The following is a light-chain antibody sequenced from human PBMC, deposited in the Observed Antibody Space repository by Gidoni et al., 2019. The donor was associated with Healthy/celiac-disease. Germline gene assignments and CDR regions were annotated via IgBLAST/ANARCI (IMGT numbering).Light chain of an antibody. V-gene: IGLV1-47*01. CDR2: RNN. Sequence: QSVLTQPPSASGTPGQRVTISCSGSSSNIGSNYVYWYQQLPGTAPKLLIYRNNQRPSGVPDRFSGFKSGTSASLAISGLRSEDEADYYCAAWDDSLSGPWVVGGGTKLTVL. CDR1: SSNIGSNY. J-gene: IGLJ3*02. CDR3: AAWDDSLSGPWV.